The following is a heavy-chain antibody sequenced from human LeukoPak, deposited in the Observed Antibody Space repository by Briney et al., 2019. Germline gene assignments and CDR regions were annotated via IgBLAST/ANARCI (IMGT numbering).Heavy chain of an antibody. Sequence: GGSLRLSCAASGFTFSSFAMTWVRQAPGKGLEWVSSITGNHGATYNIDSVKGRFTISRDNSQNTLYLQMNSLRAEDTAVYYCTKDPNGDYVGAFDPWGQGALVTVSS. J-gene: IGHJ5*02. CDR2: ITGNHGAT. D-gene: IGHD4-17*01. CDR1: GFTFSSFA. CDR3: TKDPNGDYVGAFDP. V-gene: IGHV3-23*01.